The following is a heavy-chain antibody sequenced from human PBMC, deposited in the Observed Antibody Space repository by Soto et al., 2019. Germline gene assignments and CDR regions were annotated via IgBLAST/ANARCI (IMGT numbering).Heavy chain of an antibody. V-gene: IGHV3-48*01. CDR2: IGVSSGTI. Sequence: EVQLVESGGGLVQPGGSLRLSCVVSGFTFSSYSMNWVRQAPGKGLEWVSYIGVSSGTIYYADSVKGRFTISRDDAKNSLYLQMNSLRAEDTGVYSCARGLSLPGYSPHWGQGTLVTVSS. CDR1: GFTFSSYS. J-gene: IGHJ4*02. CDR3: ARGLSLPGYSPH. D-gene: IGHD2-15*01.